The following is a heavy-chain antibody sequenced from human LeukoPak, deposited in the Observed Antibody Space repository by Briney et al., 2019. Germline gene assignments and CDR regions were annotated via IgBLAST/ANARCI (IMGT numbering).Heavy chain of an antibody. CDR3: ARVYYDFWSGYEYDAFDI. J-gene: IGHJ3*02. CDR1: GYTFTSYG. Sequence: ASVKVSCKASGYTFTSYGISWVRQAPGQGLEWMGWISAYNGNTNYAQKLQGRVTMTTDTSTSTAYMELRSLRSDDTAVYYCARVYYDFWSGYEYDAFDIWGQGTMVTVSP. V-gene: IGHV1-18*01. D-gene: IGHD3-3*01. CDR2: ISAYNGNT.